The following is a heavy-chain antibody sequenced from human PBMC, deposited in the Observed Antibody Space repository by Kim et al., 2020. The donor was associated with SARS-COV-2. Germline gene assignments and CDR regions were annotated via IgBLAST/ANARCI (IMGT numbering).Heavy chain of an antibody. CDR2: IYNGGNT. D-gene: IGHD6-19*01. J-gene: IGHJ4*02. CDR1: GFTVSTNY. Sequence: GGSLRLSCAASGFTVSTNYMNWVRQAPGKGLEWVSVIYNGGNTYYADSVKGRFTISRDNSKNTLYLQMNSMRAEDTAVYYCARQWLAGSGYFDYWGQGTL. CDR3: ARQWLAGSGYFDY. V-gene: IGHV3-53*01.